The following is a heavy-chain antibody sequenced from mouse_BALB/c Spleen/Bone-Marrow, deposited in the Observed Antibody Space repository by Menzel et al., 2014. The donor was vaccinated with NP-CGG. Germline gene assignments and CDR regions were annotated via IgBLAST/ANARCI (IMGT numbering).Heavy chain of an antibody. CDR1: GYTFTAYA. CDR2: ISTYSGNT. D-gene: IGHD1-1*01. V-gene: IGHV1-67*01. Sequence: LVESGPELVRPGVSVKLSCKGSGYTFTAYAMHWVKQSHAKSLEWIGLISTYSGNTHYNQNFKGKATMTVDKSSSTAYMELARLTPEDSAIYYCARNFYGSSYFDYWGQGTTLTVSS. J-gene: IGHJ2*01. CDR3: ARNFYGSSYFDY.